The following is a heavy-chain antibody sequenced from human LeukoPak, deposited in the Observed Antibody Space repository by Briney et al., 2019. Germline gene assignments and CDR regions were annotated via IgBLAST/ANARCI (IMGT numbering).Heavy chain of an antibody. CDR2: IKSKTDGGTT. CDR1: GFTFSNAW. Sequence: GGSLRLSCGASGFTFSNAWMSWVRQAPGKGLEWVGRIKSKTDGGTTDYAASVKGRFTISRDDSKNTLYLQMNSLKTEDTAVYYCTVSGYSSSWYAFGYWGQGTLVTVSS. D-gene: IGHD6-13*01. CDR3: TVSGYSSSWYAFGY. J-gene: IGHJ4*02. V-gene: IGHV3-15*01.